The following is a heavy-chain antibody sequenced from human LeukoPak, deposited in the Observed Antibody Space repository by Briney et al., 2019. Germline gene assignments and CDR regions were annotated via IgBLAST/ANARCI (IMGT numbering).Heavy chain of an antibody. CDR3: ASRGLLWFGELLKRGPLDY. Sequence: GGSLRLSCAASGFTFSSYAMSWVRQAPGKGLEWVSAISGSGGSTYYADSVKGRFTISRDNSKNTLYLQMNSLRAEDTAVYYCASRGLLWFGELLKRGPLDYWGQGTLVTVSS. J-gene: IGHJ4*02. CDR1: GFTFSSYA. V-gene: IGHV3-23*01. D-gene: IGHD3-10*01. CDR2: ISGSGGST.